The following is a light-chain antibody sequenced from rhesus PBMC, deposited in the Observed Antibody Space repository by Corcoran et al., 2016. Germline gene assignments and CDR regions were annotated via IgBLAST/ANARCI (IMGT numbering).Light chain of an antibody. Sequence: DIQMTQSPSSLSASVGDTVTITCRASQGSSSWLAWYQQKPGKAPKLLIYKAPLLQSGVPSRFSGSGSGTDFTLTIRSLQSEDFATYYCQQYSSRPFTFGPGTKLDIK. CDR3: QQYSSRPFT. V-gene: IGKV1-22*01. CDR2: KAP. J-gene: IGKJ3*01. CDR1: QGSSSW.